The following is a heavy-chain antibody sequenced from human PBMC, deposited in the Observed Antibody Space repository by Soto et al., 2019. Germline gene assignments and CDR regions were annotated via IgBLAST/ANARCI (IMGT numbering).Heavy chain of an antibody. J-gene: IGHJ4*02. CDR2: ISSSSSYI. V-gene: IGHV3-21*01. D-gene: IGHD3-3*01. Sequence: GGSLRLSCAASGFTFGSYSMNWVRQAPGKGLEWVSSISSSSSYIYYADSVKGRFTISRDNAKNSLYLQMNSLRAEDTAVYYCARDRLFAPYYFDYWGQGTLVTVSS. CDR3: ARDRLFAPYYFDY. CDR1: GFTFGSYS.